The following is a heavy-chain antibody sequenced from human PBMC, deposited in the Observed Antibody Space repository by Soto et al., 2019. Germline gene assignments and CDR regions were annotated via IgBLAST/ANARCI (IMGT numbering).Heavy chain of an antibody. V-gene: IGHV4-59*08. CDR3: ARLTHPTGEDDY. CDR2: IYYSGTT. J-gene: IGHJ4*02. CDR1: GGSISRYY. D-gene: IGHD2-8*02. Sequence: PSETLSLTCTVSGGSISRYYWSWIRQPPGKGLEWIGYIYYSGTTYYNPSLKSRVTISVDTSKKQFSLKLSSVTAADTAMYYCARLTHPTGEDDYWGQGTLVTVSS.